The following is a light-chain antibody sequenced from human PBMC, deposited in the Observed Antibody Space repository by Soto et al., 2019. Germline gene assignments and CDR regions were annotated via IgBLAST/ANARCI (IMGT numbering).Light chain of an antibody. Sequence: DIQMTQSPSSLSASVGDRVTITCRASQGISNYLAWYQQKPGKVPKLLIYGASTLQSAVPSRFSGRGSRTDFTLTISRLQTEDVATYYCQKYIGVPWTFGQGTKVEIK. V-gene: IGKV1-27*01. CDR2: GAS. J-gene: IGKJ1*01. CDR1: QGISNY. CDR3: QKYIGVPWT.